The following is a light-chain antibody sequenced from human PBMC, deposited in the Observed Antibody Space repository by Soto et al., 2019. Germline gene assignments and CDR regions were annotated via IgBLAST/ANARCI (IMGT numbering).Light chain of an antibody. Sequence: EIVLTQSPGTLSLSPGERATLSCRASQSVSSIYLAWYQQKPGQAPRVLIYGASSRATGIPDRFSGSGSGTDFTLTIRRLEPEDFAVYYCQQYGSSTWTFGQGTKVDI. CDR1: QSVSSIY. V-gene: IGKV3-20*01. CDR3: QQYGSSTWT. J-gene: IGKJ1*01. CDR2: GAS.